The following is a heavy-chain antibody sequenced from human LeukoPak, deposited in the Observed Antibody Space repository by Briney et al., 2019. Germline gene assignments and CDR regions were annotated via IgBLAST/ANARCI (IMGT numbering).Heavy chain of an antibody. D-gene: IGHD3-16*01. CDR3: SRGGGLDV. V-gene: IGHV3-7*03. Sequence: GGSLRLSCAASGFTFSSYWMNWARQAPGKGLEWVASINHNGNVNYYVDSVKGRFTISRDNAKNSLYLQMSNLRAEDTAVYFCSRGGGLDVWGQGATVTVSS. J-gene: IGHJ6*02. CDR1: GFTFSSYW. CDR2: INHNGNVN.